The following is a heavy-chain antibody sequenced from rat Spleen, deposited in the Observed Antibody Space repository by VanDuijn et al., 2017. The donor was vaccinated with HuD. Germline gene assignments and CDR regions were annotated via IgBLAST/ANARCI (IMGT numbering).Heavy chain of an antibody. CDR3: ARRTDYGFHYFDY. D-gene: IGHD1-6*01. CDR2: ITYDGSET. Sequence: EVQLVESGGGLVQPGKSMKLSCAASGFTFSDYDMTWVRQAPTRGLEWVASITYDGSETYYRDSVKGRFTISRDNAKSTLYLRMDSLRSEDTATYYCARRTDYGFHYFDYWGQGVMVTVSS. J-gene: IGHJ2*01. CDR1: GFTFSDYD. V-gene: IGHV5-25*01.